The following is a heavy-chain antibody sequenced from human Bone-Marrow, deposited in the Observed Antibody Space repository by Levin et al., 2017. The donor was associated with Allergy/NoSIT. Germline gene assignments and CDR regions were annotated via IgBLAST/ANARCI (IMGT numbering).Heavy chain of an antibody. Sequence: GGSLRLSCVASGFIFTSYGIHWVRQVPGKGLEWVAVIWYDGSKKYYADSVKGRFTISRDNAKNTVWLQMDSLRVEDTAVYYCRRGSRQILPPYGVYVLGQGTTVIVSS. CDR3: RRGSRQILPPYGVYV. CDR2: IWYDGSKK. CDR1: GFIFTSYG. D-gene: IGHD2-8*01. V-gene: IGHV3-33*01. J-gene: IGHJ6*02.